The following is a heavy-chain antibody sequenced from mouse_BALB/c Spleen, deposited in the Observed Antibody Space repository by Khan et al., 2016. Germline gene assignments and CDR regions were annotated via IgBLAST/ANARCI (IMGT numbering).Heavy chain of an antibody. D-gene: IGHD2-1*01. Sequence: EVQLQESGPGLVKPSQSLSLTCSVTGYSIISGYYWNWIRQFPGNKLEWMGYISYDGSNNYNPSLKNQISITRDTSKHQFSLKLNAVTTEDTATSYCATYGNYEGFAYWGQGTLVTVSA. V-gene: IGHV3-6*02. CDR1: GYSIISGYY. CDR3: ATYGNYEGFAY. J-gene: IGHJ3*01. CDR2: ISYDGSN.